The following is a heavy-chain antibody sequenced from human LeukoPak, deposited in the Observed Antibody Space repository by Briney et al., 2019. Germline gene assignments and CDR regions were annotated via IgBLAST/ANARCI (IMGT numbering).Heavy chain of an antibody. V-gene: IGHV1-69*05. CDR3: ARGGMVVAAINRLTWFDP. J-gene: IGHJ5*02. D-gene: IGHD2-15*01. CDR1: GGTFSSYA. Sequence: GASVKVSCKASGGTFSSYAISWVRQAPGQGLEWMGGIIPIFGTANYAQKFQGRVTITTDESTSTAYMELSSLRSEDTAVYYCARGGMVVAAINRLTWFDPWGQGTLVTVSS. CDR2: IIPIFGTA.